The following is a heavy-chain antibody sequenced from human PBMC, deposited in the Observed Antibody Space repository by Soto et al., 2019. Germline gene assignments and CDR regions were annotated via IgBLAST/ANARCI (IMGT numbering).Heavy chain of an antibody. CDR3: ARDLGGNCNYDSYYYYGMDV. J-gene: IGHJ6*02. CDR1: GFTFSSYS. Sequence: EVQLVESGGGLVKPGGSLRLSCAASGFTFSSYSMNWVRQAPGKGLEWVSSISSSSSYIYYADSVKGRFTISRDNAKNSLYPQMNSLRAEDTAVYYCARDLGGNCNYDSYYYYGMDVWGQGTTVTVSS. D-gene: IGHD1-7*01. CDR2: ISSSSSYI. V-gene: IGHV3-21*01.